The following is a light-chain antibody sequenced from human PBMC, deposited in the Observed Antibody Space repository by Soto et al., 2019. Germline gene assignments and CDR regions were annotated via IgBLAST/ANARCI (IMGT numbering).Light chain of an antibody. CDR3: SSYTTSSTLVV. CDR2: EVS. J-gene: IGLJ1*01. CDR1: SSDVGGYNY. Sequence: QSALTQPASVSGSPGQSITISCTGTSSDVGGYNYVSWYQQHPGKAPKVMIYEVSNRPSGVSNRFSGSKSGNTASLTISGLQAEDEADYYCSSYTTSSTLVVFGPGTKVTVL. V-gene: IGLV2-14*01.